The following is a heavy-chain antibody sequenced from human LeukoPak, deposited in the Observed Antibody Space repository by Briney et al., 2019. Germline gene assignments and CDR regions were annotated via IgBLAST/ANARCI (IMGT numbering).Heavy chain of an antibody. CDR3: AREELGSSLGFDP. V-gene: IGHV3-30-3*01. Sequence: GGSLRLSCAASGFTFSSYTIHWIRQPPGKGLEWVAVISFDGSNKYYADSVKGRFTISRDSSKNTLYLQMNSLRAEDTAVYYCAREELGSSLGFDPWGQGTLVTVSS. CDR1: GFTFSSYT. CDR2: ISFDGSNK. J-gene: IGHJ5*02. D-gene: IGHD3-16*01.